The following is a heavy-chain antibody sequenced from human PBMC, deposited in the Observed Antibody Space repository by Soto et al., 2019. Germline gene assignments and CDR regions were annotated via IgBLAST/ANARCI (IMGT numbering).Heavy chain of an antibody. Sequence: QVQLVESGGGVVQPGRSLRLSCAASGFTFSNYGMHWVRQAPGKGLEWVAVISYDGSNKYYADSVKGRFTISRDNSKNTLYLQMNSLRAEDTAVYYCAKQFPPHSSGWPDAFDIWGQGTMVTVSS. J-gene: IGHJ3*02. CDR2: ISYDGSNK. CDR3: AKQFPPHSSGWPDAFDI. D-gene: IGHD6-19*01. V-gene: IGHV3-30*18. CDR1: GFTFSNYG.